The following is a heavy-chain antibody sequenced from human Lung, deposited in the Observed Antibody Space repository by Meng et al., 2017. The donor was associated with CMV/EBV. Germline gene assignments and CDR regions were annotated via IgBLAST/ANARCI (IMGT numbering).Heavy chain of an antibody. CDR1: GLTVRHNY. V-gene: IGHV3-53*05. D-gene: IGHD1-26*01. J-gene: IGHJ6*02. Sequence: SGLTVRHNYLTWVRQAPGTGLEWVSVFYRGGATYSADSVKGRFTVSRDNSKNTLFLQMNSLRVEDTGVYYCARDMYWDQSYHGMDVWGRGTTVTVSS. CDR2: FYRGGAT. CDR3: ARDMYWDQSYHGMDV.